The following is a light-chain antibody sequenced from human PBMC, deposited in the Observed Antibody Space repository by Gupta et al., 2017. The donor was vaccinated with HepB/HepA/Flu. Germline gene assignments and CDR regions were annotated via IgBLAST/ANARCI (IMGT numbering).Light chain of an antibody. CDR1: RGHSSYA. J-gene: IGLJ2*01. CDR2: LNSDGSH. Sequence: QLVLTQSPSASASLGAPVKLTRTLSRGHSSYAIAWHQQQPEKGPRYLMKLNSDGSHSKGDGLPDRFSGASSGAERYLTITSLQSEDEAEYYCQTWCTGIVVVFGGGTKLTVL. CDR3: QTWCTGIVVV. V-gene: IGLV4-69*01.